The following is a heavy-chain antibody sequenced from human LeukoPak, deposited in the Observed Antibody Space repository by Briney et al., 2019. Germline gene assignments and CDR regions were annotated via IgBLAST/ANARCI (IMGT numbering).Heavy chain of an antibody. Sequence: SETLSLTCTVSGGSISSYYWSWIRQPPGKGLEWIGYIYYSGSTNYNPSLKSRVTISVDTSKNQFSLKLSSVTAADTAVYYCARARGAPYRHPFVEMIAPYYFDEWGQGTLVTVSS. CDR1: GGSISSYY. J-gene: IGHJ4*02. D-gene: IGHD2-21*01. CDR3: ARARGAPYRHPFVEMIAPYYFDE. V-gene: IGHV4-59*08. CDR2: IYYSGST.